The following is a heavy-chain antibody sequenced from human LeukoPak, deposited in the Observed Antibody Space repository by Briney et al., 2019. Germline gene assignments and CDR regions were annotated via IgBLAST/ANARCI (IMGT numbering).Heavy chain of an antibody. CDR1: GGTFSSCA. V-gene: IGHV1-69*05. D-gene: IGHD5-12*01. CDR3: ARGPRCIVATTRWYYFDY. J-gene: IGHJ4*02. CDR2: IIPIFGTA. Sequence: ASVTVSCKVSGGTFSSCAISWVRQAPGQGLEWMGGIIPIFGTANYAQKFQGRVTITTDESTSTAYMELSSLRSEDTAVYYCARGPRCIVATTRWYYFDYWGQGTLVTVSS.